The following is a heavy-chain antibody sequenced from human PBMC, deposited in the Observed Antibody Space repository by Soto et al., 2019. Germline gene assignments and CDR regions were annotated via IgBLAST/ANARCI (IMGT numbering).Heavy chain of an antibody. D-gene: IGHD4-17*01. V-gene: IGHV4-30-4*01. CDR2: IYYSGST. Sequence: SETLSLTCTVSGGSISSGDYYWSWIRHPPGKGLEWIGYIYYSGSTYYNPSLKSRVTISVDTSKNQFSLKLSSVTAADTAVYYCASWTTVNPFDYWGQGTLVTVSS. J-gene: IGHJ4*02. CDR1: GGSISSGDYY. CDR3: ASWTTVNPFDY.